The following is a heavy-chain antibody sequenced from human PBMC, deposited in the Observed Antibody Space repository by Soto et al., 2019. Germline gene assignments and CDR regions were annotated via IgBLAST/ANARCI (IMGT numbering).Heavy chain of an antibody. V-gene: IGHV3-30-3*01. CDR3: ARDRHFDSYYFDS. CDR1: GFTFSRYA. D-gene: IGHD3-9*01. Sequence: GGSLRRSCAASGFTFSRYAMHWVLRAPGKGLEWVAVISYDGIKKYYADSVKGRFTISRDDSGNTLFLQMSRLRAEDTAVYYCARDRHFDSYYFDSWGQGTLVTVSS. CDR2: ISYDGIKK. J-gene: IGHJ4*02.